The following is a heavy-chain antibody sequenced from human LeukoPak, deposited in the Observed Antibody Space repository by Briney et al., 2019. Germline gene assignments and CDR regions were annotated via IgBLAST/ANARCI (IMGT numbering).Heavy chain of an antibody. V-gene: IGHV3-21*01. CDR2: ITSSRSSV. D-gene: IGHD6-13*01. CDR1: GYTFSSYN. Sequence: GGSLRLSCAASGYTFSSYNMNWVRQAPGKGLEWVSSITSSRSSVYYADSVKGRFTISRDNAKNSLYLQMNSPRAEDTAVYYCAGGAAAATFDYWGQGTLVTVSS. J-gene: IGHJ4*02. CDR3: AGGAAAATFDY.